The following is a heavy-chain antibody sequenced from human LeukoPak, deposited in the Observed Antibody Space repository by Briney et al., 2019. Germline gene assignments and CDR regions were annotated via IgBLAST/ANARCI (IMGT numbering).Heavy chain of an antibody. J-gene: IGHJ4*02. V-gene: IGHV3-23*01. CDR1: GFTFSNYA. Sequence: GGSLRLSCAASGFTFSNYAMSWVRQAPGKGLEWGSAFSPSGGGTYYADSVKGRFTISRDNSKNTLYLQMNSLRPDDTAVYYCARALRLYYYFDYWGQGPLVTVSS. D-gene: IGHD1-26*01. CDR2: FSPSGGGT. CDR3: ARALRLYYYFDY.